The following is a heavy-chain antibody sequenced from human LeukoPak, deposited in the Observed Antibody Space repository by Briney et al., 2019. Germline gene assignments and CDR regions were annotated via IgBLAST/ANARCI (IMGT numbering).Heavy chain of an antibody. V-gene: IGHV4-34*01. CDR2: ISYSGST. Sequence: SETLSLTCGVNGGSFSGYYWSWIRQPPGLGLEWIGGISYSGSTYYNPSLKSRTTISVDTSKNQFSLRLNSMTAADTAVYYCARRYYGSLSYPAYFDSWGQGTLVTVSS. D-gene: IGHD3-10*01. J-gene: IGHJ4*02. CDR3: ARRYYGSLSYPAYFDS. CDR1: GGSFSGYY.